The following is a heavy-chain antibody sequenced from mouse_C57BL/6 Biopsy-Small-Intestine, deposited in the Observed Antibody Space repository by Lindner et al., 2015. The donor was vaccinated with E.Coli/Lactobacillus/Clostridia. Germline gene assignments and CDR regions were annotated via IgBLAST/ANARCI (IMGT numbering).Heavy chain of an antibody. CDR2: IDPETGGS. CDR1: GYTFSSYW. J-gene: IGHJ1*03. Sequence: VQLQESGAELVKPGASVKLSCKASGYTFSSYWMHWVKQTPVHGLEWIGAIDPETGGSAYNQKFKGKAILTADKTSSTANMELRSLTSEDTAVYYCARGSGTVVYWYFDVWGTGTTVTVSS. CDR3: ARGSGTVVYWYFDV. D-gene: IGHD1-3*01. V-gene: IGHV1-15*01.